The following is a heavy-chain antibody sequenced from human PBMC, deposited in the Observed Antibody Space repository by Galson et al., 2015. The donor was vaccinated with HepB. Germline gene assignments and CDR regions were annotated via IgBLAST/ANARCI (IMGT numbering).Heavy chain of an antibody. CDR1: GFTFSSYA. V-gene: IGHV3-23*01. J-gene: IGHJ4*02. CDR2: ISGSGGST. CDR3: AKNIDIVIVPAAGY. Sequence: SLRLSCAASGFTFSSYAMSWVRQAPGKGLEWVSAISGSGGSTYYADSVKGRFTISRDNSKNTLYLQMNSLRAEDTAVYYCAKNIDIVIVPAAGYWGQGTLVTVSS. D-gene: IGHD2-2*01.